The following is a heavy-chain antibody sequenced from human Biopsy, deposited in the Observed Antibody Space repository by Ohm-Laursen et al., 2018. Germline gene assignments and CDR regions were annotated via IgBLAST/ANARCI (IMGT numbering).Heavy chain of an antibody. Sequence: GTLSLTCTVSGGSLSSDSWSWIRQPAGKGLEWIGQIYTSGITNYNPSLKSRVTMSVDTSKNQFSLKVRSVTAADTAVYYCVRGVDYYDPYHYYAMDVWGQGTTVTVSS. V-gene: IGHV4-4*07. D-gene: IGHD3-22*01. CDR2: IYTSGIT. CDR1: GGSLSSDS. J-gene: IGHJ6*02. CDR3: VRGVDYYDPYHYYAMDV.